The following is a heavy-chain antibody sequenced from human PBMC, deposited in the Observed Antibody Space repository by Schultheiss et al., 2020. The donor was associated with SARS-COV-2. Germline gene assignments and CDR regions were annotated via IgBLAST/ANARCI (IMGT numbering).Heavy chain of an antibody. V-gene: IGHV4-59*01. CDR1: GGSISSYY. J-gene: IGHJ6*02. Sequence: SQTLSLTCTVSGGSISSYYWSWIRQPPGKGLEWIGEINHSGSTNYNPSLKSRVTISVDKSKNQFSLKLTSVTAADTAVYYCARGYGALSMGKDVWGQGTTVTVSS. CDR2: INHSGST. D-gene: IGHD4-17*01. CDR3: ARGYGALSMGKDV.